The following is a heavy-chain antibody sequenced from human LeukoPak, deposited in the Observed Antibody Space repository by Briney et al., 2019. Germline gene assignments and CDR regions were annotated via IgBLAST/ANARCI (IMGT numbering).Heavy chain of an antibody. J-gene: IGHJ5*02. Sequence: GGSLRLSCAASGFTFSSYSMNWVRQAPGKGLEWVSSISSSSSYIYYADSVKGRFTISRDNAKNPLYLQMNSLRAEDTAVYYCARDRVVVPAAGPNWFDPWGQGTLVTVSS. V-gene: IGHV3-21*01. CDR3: ARDRVVVPAAGPNWFDP. CDR1: GFTFSSYS. D-gene: IGHD2-2*01. CDR2: ISSSSSYI.